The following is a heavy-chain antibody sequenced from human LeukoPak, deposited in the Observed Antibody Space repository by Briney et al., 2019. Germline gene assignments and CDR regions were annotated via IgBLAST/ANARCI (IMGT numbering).Heavy chain of an antibody. D-gene: IGHD1-14*01. CDR2: IIPIFGTA. CDR3: ARDRGTTFDAFDI. CDR1: GYTFTNYD. J-gene: IGHJ3*02. V-gene: IGHV1-69*05. Sequence: SVKVSCKASGYTFTNYDIIWVRQAPGQGLEWMGGIIPIFGTANYAQKLQGRVTITTDESTSTAYMELSSLRSEDTAVYYCARDRGTTFDAFDIWGQGTMVTVSS.